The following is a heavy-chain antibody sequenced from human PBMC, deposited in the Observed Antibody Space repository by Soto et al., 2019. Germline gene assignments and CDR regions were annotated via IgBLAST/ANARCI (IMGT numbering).Heavy chain of an antibody. Sequence: SETLSLTCTVSGGSISSGDYYWSWIRQPPGKGLEWIGYIYYSGSTYYNPSLKSRVTISVDTSKNQFSLKLSSVTAADTAVYYCARYKIFGILYGGMDVWGQGTTVTVSS. CDR2: IYYSGST. CDR1: GGSISSGDYY. V-gene: IGHV4-30-4*01. CDR3: ARYKIFGILYGGMDV. D-gene: IGHD2-8*01. J-gene: IGHJ6*02.